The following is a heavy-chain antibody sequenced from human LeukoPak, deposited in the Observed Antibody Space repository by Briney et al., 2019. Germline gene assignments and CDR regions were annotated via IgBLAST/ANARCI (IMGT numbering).Heavy chain of an antibody. CDR1: GGTFSSYA. CDR3: AGRSSWYGDLNFDY. J-gene: IGHJ4*02. D-gene: IGHD6-13*01. Sequence: VASVKVSCTASGGTFSSYAISWVRQAPGQGLEWMGGIIPIFGTANYAQRFQGRVTITADESTSTAYMELSSLRSEDTAGYYCAGRSSWYGDLNFDYWGQGTLVTVSS. CDR2: IIPIFGTA. V-gene: IGHV1-69*13.